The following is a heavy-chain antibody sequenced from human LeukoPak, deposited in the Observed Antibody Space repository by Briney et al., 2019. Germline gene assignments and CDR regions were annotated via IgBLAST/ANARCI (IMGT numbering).Heavy chain of an antibody. CDR2: VYPGDSDT. J-gene: IGHJ4*02. Sequence: GESLKISCKGSGYSFTSYWIGWLRQMPGKGLEWMGIVYPGDSDTRYSPSFQGQVTISADKSISTAYLQWSSLKASDTAMYYCARKSAEYSSSNYFDYWGQGTLVTVSS. V-gene: IGHV5-51*01. D-gene: IGHD6-6*01. CDR1: GYSFTSYW. CDR3: ARKSAEYSSSNYFDY.